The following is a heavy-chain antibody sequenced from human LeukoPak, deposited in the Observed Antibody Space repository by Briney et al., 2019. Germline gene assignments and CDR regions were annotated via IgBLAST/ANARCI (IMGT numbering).Heavy chain of an antibody. CDR1: GFSFSVYD. CDR2: IRYDGTNN. Sequence: GGSLRLSCAASGFSFSVYDIHCVRQAPGKGLDWVAFIRYDGTNNNYADFVKGRFTISRDNSKNTLYLQTNNLRLEDTAVYYCAKGGGASGFWTTKSAFDTWGQGTRVTVST. J-gene: IGHJ3*02. D-gene: IGHD3/OR15-3a*01. CDR3: AKGGGASGFWTTKSAFDT. V-gene: IGHV3-30*02.